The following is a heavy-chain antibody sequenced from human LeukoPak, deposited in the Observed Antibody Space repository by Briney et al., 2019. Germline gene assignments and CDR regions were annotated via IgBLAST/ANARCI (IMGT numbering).Heavy chain of an antibody. CDR2: INHSGST. CDR1: GGSFSGYY. V-gene: IGHV4-34*01. CDR3: ARVGFWSGINPPVYWYFDL. D-gene: IGHD3-3*01. Sequence: SETLSLTCAAYGGSFSGYYWSWIRQPPGKGLERIGEINHSGSTNYNPSLKSRVTISVDTSKNQFSLKLSSVTAADTAVYYCARVGFWSGINPPVYWYFDLWGRGTLVTVSS. J-gene: IGHJ2*01.